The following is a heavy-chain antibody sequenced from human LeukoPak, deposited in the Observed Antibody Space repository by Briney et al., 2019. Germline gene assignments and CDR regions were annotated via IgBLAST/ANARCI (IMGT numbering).Heavy chain of an antibody. D-gene: IGHD6-13*01. CDR2: ISGSGGST. Sequence: PGGSLRLSCAASGFTFSSYAMSWVRQAPGKRLEWVSTISGSGGSTYYADSVKGRFTISRDNSKNTLFLQMNSLRAEDTAVYYCAKPAGLVGIRIAAARDVWGQGTTVTVSS. CDR1: GFTFSSYA. J-gene: IGHJ6*02. V-gene: IGHV3-23*01. CDR3: AKPAGLVGIRIAAARDV.